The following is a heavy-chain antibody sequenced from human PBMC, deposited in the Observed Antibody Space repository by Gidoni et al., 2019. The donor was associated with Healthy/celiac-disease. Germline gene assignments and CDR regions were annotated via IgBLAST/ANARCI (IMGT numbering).Heavy chain of an antibody. V-gene: IGHV2-5*02. J-gene: IGHJ4*02. CDR1: GFSLSTNGAG. CDR2: IHWDDDK. Sequence: QITLKESGPTLVKPTQTLTLTCTFSGFSLSTNGAGVGWIRPPPGKALEWLALIHWDDDKRYSPSLKSRLTITKDTSNNQVVLTMTNMDPVDTATYYCAHRDATGLFDSWGQGTLVTVSS. D-gene: IGHD2-15*01. CDR3: AHRDATGLFDS.